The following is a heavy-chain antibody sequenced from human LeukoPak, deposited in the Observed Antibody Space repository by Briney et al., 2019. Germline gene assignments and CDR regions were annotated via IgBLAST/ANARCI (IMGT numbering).Heavy chain of an antibody. D-gene: IGHD5-12*01. CDR2: MNPNSGNT. J-gene: IGHJ4*02. CDR3: ARGRRVRGYSGYDFDY. Sequence: RASVKVSCKASGYTFTSYDINWVRQATGQGFEWMGWMNPNSGNTGYAQKFQGRVTMTRNTSIGTAYMELSSLRSEDTAVYYCARGRRVRGYSGYDFDYWGQGTLVTVSS. V-gene: IGHV1-8*01. CDR1: GYTFTSYD.